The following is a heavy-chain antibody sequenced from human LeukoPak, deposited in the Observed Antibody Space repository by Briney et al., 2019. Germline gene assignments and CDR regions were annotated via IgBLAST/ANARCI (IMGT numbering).Heavy chain of an antibody. CDR2: IGRSGSTK. Sequence: TGGSLRLSCAASGFTFSDYNMRWIRQAPGEGLEWVSSIGRSGSTKYYADSVKGRFTISRDNAKNSLFLQMNSLRAEDTAVYYCARVLRYCSGGNCYSGGLGYMDVWGKGTTVTISS. CDR1: GFTFSDYN. CDR3: ARVLRYCSGGNCYSGGLGYMDV. D-gene: IGHD2-15*01. J-gene: IGHJ6*03. V-gene: IGHV3-11*01.